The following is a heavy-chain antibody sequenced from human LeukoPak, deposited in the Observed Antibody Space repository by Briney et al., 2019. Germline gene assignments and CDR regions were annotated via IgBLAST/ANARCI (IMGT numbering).Heavy chain of an antibody. J-gene: IGHJ5*02. Sequence: ASVKASCKASGYTFTDYYINWVRQAPGQGLEWMGWINPNSGGTNYALKFQGRVTMTRDTSIRTAYMELSRLRSDDTAVYYCARGRSSSWYNWFDPWGQGTLVTVSS. CDR1: GYTFTDYY. CDR3: ARGRSSSWYNWFDP. CDR2: INPNSGGT. V-gene: IGHV1-2*02. D-gene: IGHD6-13*01.